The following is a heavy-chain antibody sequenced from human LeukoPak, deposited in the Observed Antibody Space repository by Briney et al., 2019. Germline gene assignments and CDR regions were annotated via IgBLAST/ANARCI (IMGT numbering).Heavy chain of an antibody. V-gene: IGHV1-24*01. D-gene: IGHD6-19*01. Sequence: GASVKVSCKVSGYTLTELSMHWVRQAPGKGLEWMGGFDPENDGTVYAQKFQGRVTMTEDISTDTAYMELSSLRSEDTAVYYCATAPRAASVAVALPDYYYYGMDVWGRGTTVTVSS. CDR3: ATAPRAASVAVALPDYYYYGMDV. CDR2: FDPENDGT. J-gene: IGHJ6*02. CDR1: GYTLTELS.